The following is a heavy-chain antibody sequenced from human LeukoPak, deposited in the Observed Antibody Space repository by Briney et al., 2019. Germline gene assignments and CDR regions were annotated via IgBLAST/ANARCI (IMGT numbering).Heavy chain of an antibody. D-gene: IGHD4-11*01. Sequence: GGSLRLSCAASGFTFSSYAMSWVRQAPGKGLEWVSAISGSGGSTYYADSVKGRFTISRDNSKNTLYLQMNSLRAEDTAVYYCASAYSNYIYYFDYWGQGTLVTVSS. V-gene: IGHV3-23*01. CDR1: GFTFSSYA. J-gene: IGHJ4*02. CDR3: ASAYSNYIYYFDY. CDR2: ISGSGGST.